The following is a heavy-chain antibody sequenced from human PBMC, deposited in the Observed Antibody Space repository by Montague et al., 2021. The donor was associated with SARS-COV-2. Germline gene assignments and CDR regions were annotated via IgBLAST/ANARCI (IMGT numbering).Heavy chain of an antibody. V-gene: IGHV3-21*01. Sequence: SLRLSCAASGFTFGTSTMIWARQAPGKGLEWVSSISSGSSFILYADSVKGRFTISRDNAGNSLYLQIDSLRPEDTAVYFCARDRYSNASPDYWGQGTLVTVSS. CDR3: ARDRYSNASPDY. CDR1: GFTFGTST. D-gene: IGHD1-26*01. CDR2: ISSGSSFI. J-gene: IGHJ4*02.